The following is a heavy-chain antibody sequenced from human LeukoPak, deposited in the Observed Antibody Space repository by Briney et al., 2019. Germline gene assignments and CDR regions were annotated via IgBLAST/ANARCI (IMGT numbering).Heavy chain of an antibody. J-gene: IGHJ4*02. V-gene: IGHV1-2*02. Sequence: GASLKVSCKASGYTFTGYYMHWVRHVPGQRLEWMGWINPNSGGTNYAQKFQGRVTMTRDTSISTAYMELSRLRSDDTAVYYCARGATVTTNYDYWGQGTLVTVSS. D-gene: IGHD4-17*01. CDR1: GYTFTGYY. CDR3: ARGATVTTNYDY. CDR2: INPNSGGT.